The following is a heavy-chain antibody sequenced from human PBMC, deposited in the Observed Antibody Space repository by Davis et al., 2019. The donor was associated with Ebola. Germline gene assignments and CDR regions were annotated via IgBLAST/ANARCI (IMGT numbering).Heavy chain of an antibody. CDR1: GFTFSSYA. CDR2: ISYDGSNK. D-gene: IGHD3-10*01. CDR3: ARGYYGSGSKGVYYYGMDV. J-gene: IGHJ6*04. V-gene: IGHV3-30-3*01. Sequence: GGSLRLSCAASGFTFSSYAMHWVRQAPGKGLEWVAVISYDGSNKYYADSVKGRFTISRDNSKNTLYLQMNSLRSEDTAVYYCARGYYGSGSKGVYYYGMDVWGKGTTVTVSS.